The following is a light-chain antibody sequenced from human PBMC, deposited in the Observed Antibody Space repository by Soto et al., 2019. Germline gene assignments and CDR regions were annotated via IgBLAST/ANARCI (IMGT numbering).Light chain of an antibody. CDR1: QSLVYSDGNAY. CDR3: MQGTHWPPVT. Sequence: VVLTQSPLSLPVSLGQPASISCKSSQSLVYSDGNAYLSWFQQRPGQSPRRLIYKASNRDSGVPDRLRGSGSGTDFPLKISRVEAEDVGVYYCMQGTHWPPVTFGKGTKLEIK. CDR2: KAS. V-gene: IGKV2-30*01. J-gene: IGKJ2*01.